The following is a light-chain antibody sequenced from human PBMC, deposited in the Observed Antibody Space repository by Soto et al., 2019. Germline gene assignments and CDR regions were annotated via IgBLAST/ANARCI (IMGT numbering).Light chain of an antibody. J-gene: IGKJ2*01. CDR2: DAS. CDR1: QSVSSY. Sequence: EIVLTQSPATLSLSPGERATLSCRASQSVSSYLAWYQQKPGQAPRLLIYDASNRATGIPARFNGSGSGTDFTLSISGLEPEDFAVYYCQQRSNWPYTFGQGTKVEIK. V-gene: IGKV3-11*01. CDR3: QQRSNWPYT.